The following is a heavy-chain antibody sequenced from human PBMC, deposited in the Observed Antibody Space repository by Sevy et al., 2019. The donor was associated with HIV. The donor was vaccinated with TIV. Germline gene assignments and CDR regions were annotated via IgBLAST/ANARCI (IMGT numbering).Heavy chain of an antibody. CDR3: ARPYCSGDDCYSELDY. V-gene: IGHV3-48*02. CDR2: ISRGSGTI. Sequence: GGSLRLSCAASGFNFRNYSMTWVRQAPGKGLDWVSYISRGSGTIHYADSVKDRFTISRDNAKNSLFLQMNSLRDEDTAIYYCARPYCSGDDCYSELDYWGRGILVTVSS. D-gene: IGHD2-21*01. CDR1: GFNFRNYS. J-gene: IGHJ4*02.